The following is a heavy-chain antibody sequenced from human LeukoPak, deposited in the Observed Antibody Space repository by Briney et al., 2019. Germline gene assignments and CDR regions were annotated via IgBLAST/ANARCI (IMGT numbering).Heavy chain of an antibody. Sequence: GAPVKVSCKASGGTFSSYAISWVRQAPGQGLEWMGGIIPIFGTANYAQKFQGRVTITADESTSTAYMELSSLRSEDTAVYYCARASSQDTAMAPFDYWGQGTLVTVSS. D-gene: IGHD5-18*01. CDR1: GGTFSSYA. CDR3: ARASSQDTAMAPFDY. CDR2: IIPIFGTA. J-gene: IGHJ4*02. V-gene: IGHV1-69*01.